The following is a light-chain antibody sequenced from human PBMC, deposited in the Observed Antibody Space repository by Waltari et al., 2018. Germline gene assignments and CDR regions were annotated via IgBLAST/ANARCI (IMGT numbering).Light chain of an antibody. CDR3: CSYAGSPYV. J-gene: IGLJ1*01. Sequence: QSALTQPASVSGSPGQSITISCTGTSSAVGGYTYVSWYQQHPGKAPKLMIYDVSKRPSGVSNRFSGSKSGNTASLTISGLQAEDEADYYCCSYAGSPYVFGTGTKVTVL. CDR2: DVS. V-gene: IGLV2-23*02. CDR1: SSAVGGYTY.